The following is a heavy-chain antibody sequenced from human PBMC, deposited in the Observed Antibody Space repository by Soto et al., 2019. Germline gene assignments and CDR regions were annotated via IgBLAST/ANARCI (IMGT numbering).Heavy chain of an antibody. CDR2: IYTSGST. V-gene: IGHV4-4*07. CDR3: ARVGSSSSAGRNWFDP. CDR1: GGSISSYY. J-gene: IGHJ5*02. D-gene: IGHD6-6*01. Sequence: SETLSLTCTVSGGSISSYYWSWIRQPAGKGLEWIGRIYTSGSTNYNPSLKSRVTMSVDTSKNQFSLKLSSVTAADTAVYYCARVGSSSSAGRNWFDPWGQGTLVTVS.